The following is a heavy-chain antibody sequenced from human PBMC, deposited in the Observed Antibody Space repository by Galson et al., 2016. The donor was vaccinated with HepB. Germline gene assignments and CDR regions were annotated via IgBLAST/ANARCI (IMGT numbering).Heavy chain of an antibody. D-gene: IGHD1-1*01. CDR3: ARGKSLLTMPWNYGLDV. CDR2: ILYDESNA. V-gene: IGHV3-33*01. J-gene: IGHJ6*04. Sequence: SLRLSCAASGFTFSRYGMHWVRQTPGKGLEWVAGILYDESNAKYADSVKGRFTISRENAKNSLYLQMNDLRAGDTAVYYCARGKSLLTMPWNYGLDVWGKGTAVTVSS. CDR1: GFTFSRYG.